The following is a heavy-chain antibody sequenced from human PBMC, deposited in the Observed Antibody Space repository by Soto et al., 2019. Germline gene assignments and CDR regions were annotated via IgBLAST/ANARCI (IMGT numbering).Heavy chain of an antibody. D-gene: IGHD3-22*01. V-gene: IGHV3-21*01. CDR2: ISSSSSYI. J-gene: IGHJ6*02. CDR1: GFTFSSYS. CDR3: ARDRGTYYYDSSCDRNYYYYYGMDV. Sequence: EVQLVESGGGLVKPGGSLRLSCAASGFTFSSYSMNWVRQAPGKGLEWVSSISSSSSYIYYADSVKGRFTISRDNAKNSLYLQMNSLRAEDTAVYYCARDRGTYYYDSSCDRNYYYYYGMDVWCQGTTVTVSS.